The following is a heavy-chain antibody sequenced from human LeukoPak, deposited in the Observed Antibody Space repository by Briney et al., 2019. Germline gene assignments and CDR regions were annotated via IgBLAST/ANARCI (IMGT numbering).Heavy chain of an antibody. J-gene: IGHJ4*02. CDR3: AKGNFASSSFFDV. D-gene: IGHD6-6*01. Sequence: GGSLRLSCAASGFKFSDYGMIWVRQAPGKGLEWVSSISGSGGRTYYADSVKGRFTISRDNSKNTLYLEMNSLRAEDTAVYYCAKGNFASSSFFDVWGQGTLVTVSS. V-gene: IGHV3-23*01. CDR1: GFKFSDYG. CDR2: ISGSGGRT.